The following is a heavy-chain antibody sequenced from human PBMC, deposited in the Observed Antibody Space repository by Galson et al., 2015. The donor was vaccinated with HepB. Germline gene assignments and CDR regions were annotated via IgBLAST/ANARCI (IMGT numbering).Heavy chain of an antibody. CDR3: ARDPYYYDSSGYSNWFDP. V-gene: IGHV1-2*02. D-gene: IGHD3-22*01. J-gene: IGHJ5*02. CDR2: INPNSGGT. Sequence: SVKVSCKASGYTFTGYYMHWVRQAPGQGLEWMGWINPNSGGTNYAQKFQGRVTMTRDTSISTAYMELSRLRSDDTAVYYCARDPYYYDSSGYSNWFDPWGQGTLVTVSS. CDR1: GYTFTGYY.